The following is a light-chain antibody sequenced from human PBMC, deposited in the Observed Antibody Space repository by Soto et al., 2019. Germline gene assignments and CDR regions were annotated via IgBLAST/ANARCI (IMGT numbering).Light chain of an antibody. J-gene: IGKJ5*01. V-gene: IGKV3-11*01. CDR1: QSVAGS. CDR3: QQRSNRIT. CDR2: DIS. Sequence: EFVLTQSPATLSLSPGERAILSCRASQSVAGSLAWYQQKPGQAPRLLIYDISTRAAAIPARFSGSWSGTDFTLTVSSLEPEDFALYYCQQRSNRITFGQGTRLEIK.